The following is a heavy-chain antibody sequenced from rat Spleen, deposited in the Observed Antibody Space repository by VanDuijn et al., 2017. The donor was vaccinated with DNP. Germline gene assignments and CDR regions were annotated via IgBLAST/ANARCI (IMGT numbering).Heavy chain of an antibody. J-gene: IGHJ2*01. V-gene: IGHV5-7*01. CDR2: ISYDGSST. D-gene: IGHD4-1*01. CDR3: AIANGNY. Sequence: EVQLVESGGGLVQPGRSMKLSCAASGFTFSNYDMAWVRQAPKKGLEWVATISYDGSSTYYRDSVKGRFTISRDNAKSNLYLQMNSLRSEDTATYYCAIANGNYWGQGVMVTVSS. CDR1: GFTFSNYD.